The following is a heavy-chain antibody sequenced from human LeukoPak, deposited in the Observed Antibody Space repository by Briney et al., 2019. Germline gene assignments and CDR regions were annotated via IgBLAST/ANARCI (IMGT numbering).Heavy chain of an antibody. CDR3: AKARTYYYDSSRYYLDF. CDR1: GFTFSRYG. Sequence: SGGSLRLSCAASGFTFSRYGMHWVRQAPGKGLEWVAVISYDGSNKYYADSVKGRFTISRDNSKNTLFLQMNSLGPEDTAVYYCAKARTYYYDSSRYYLDFWGQGTLVTVSS. D-gene: IGHD3-22*01. J-gene: IGHJ4*02. CDR2: ISYDGSNK. V-gene: IGHV3-30*18.